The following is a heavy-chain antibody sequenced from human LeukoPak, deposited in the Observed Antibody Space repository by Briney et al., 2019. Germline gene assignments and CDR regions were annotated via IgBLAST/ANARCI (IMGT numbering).Heavy chain of an antibody. V-gene: IGHV4-59*08. CDR2: IYYSGST. CDR3: ARHSSGLGDYFDY. D-gene: IGHD3-16*01. CDR1: GGSISSYY. J-gene: IGHJ4*02. Sequence: SETLSLTCTVSGGSISSYYWSWIRQPPGKGLEWIGYIYYSGSTNYNPSLKSRVTISVDTSKNQFSLKLSSVTAADTAVYYCARHSSGLGDYFDYWGQGTLVTVSS.